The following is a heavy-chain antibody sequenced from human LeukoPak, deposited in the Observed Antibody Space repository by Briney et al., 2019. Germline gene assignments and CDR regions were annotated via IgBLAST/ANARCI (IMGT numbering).Heavy chain of an antibody. D-gene: IGHD1-26*01. CDR1: GFTFSNFE. CDR2: INDGGNII. CDR3: AGGPQFSGSHGF. J-gene: IGHJ4*02. Sequence: PGGSLRLSCEVSGFTFSNFEMAWVRQGPGMGLEWLAYINDGGNIIRYADTVRGRFTISRDSVKKSGFLQMNSLRVDDTAIYYCAGGPQFSGSHGFWGQGTLVTVS. V-gene: IGHV3-48*03.